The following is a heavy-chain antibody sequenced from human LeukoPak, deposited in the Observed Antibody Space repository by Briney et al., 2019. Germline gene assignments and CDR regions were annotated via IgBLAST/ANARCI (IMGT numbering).Heavy chain of an antibody. J-gene: IGHJ4*02. D-gene: IGHD1-26*01. CDR2: INPNSGDT. V-gene: IGHV1-2*02. CDR3: ARGSRPYYFDY. Sequence: ASVKVSCKASEYTSTGYYMHWVRQAPGQGLEWMGWINPNSGDTNYAQKFQGRVTMTRDTSINTAYMELSSLISDDTAVYYCARGSRPYYFDYWGQGTLVTVSS. CDR1: EYTSTGYY.